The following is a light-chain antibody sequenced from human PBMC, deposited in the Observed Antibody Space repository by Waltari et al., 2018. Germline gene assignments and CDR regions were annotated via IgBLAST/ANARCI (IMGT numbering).Light chain of an antibody. CDR2: WAS. CDR3: QQYSTTPFT. V-gene: IGKV4-1*01. J-gene: IGKJ3*01. Sequence: DIVMTQSPDSLAVSLGERATINCKSSQSVLYSSNNKNSFAWYQQKPGQPPKLLIYWASTRESGVPDRFSGSGSGTHFTLTISSLQAEDVAVYYCQQYSTTPFTFGPGTKVDIK. CDR1: QSVLYSSNNKNS.